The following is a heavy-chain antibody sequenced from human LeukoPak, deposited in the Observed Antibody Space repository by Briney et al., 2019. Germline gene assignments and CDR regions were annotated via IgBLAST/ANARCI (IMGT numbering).Heavy chain of an antibody. CDR2: IKSKTDGGTT. D-gene: IGHD3-22*01. CDR3: ARESYDSSGYGRFDY. J-gene: IGHJ4*02. Sequence: GGSLRLSCAASGFTFSNAWMSWVRQAPGKGLEWVGRIKSKTDGGTTDYAAPVKGRFTISRDDSKNTLYLQMNSLRAEDTAVYYCARESYDSSGYGRFDYWGQGTLVTVS. CDR1: GFTFSNAW. V-gene: IGHV3-15*01.